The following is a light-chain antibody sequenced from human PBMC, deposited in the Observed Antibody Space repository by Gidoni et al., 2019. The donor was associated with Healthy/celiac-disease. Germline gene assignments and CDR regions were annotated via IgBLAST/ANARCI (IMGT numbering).Light chain of an antibody. CDR1: QRISSS. V-gene: IGKV1-5*03. Sequence: DIRLTQSPSTLSASVGDRVTITCRASQRISSSLAWYQQKPGNAPNLLIYKASTLESGVPSRFSGSGSGTEFTLTITSLQPDDFATYYCKQYTSFPVTFGPGTKLEI. CDR2: KAS. CDR3: KQYTSFPVT. J-gene: IGKJ2*01.